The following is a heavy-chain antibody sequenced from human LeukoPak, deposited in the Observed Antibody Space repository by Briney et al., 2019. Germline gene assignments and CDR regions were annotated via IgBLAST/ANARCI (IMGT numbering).Heavy chain of an antibody. CDR3: ARDLGQYYDTSDNWFDP. CDR2: INSDGINT. Sequence: GGSLRLSCVASGFMFDDYGMAWVRQSPGKGLVWVSRINSDGINTSYADSVKGRFTISRDNAKNTLNLQMNSLRAEDTAVYYCARDLGQYYDTSDNWFDPWGQGTLVTVSS. CDR1: GFMFDDYG. J-gene: IGHJ5*02. D-gene: IGHD3-22*01. V-gene: IGHV3-74*01.